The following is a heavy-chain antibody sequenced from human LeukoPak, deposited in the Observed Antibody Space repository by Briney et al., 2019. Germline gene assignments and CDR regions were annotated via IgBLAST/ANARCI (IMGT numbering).Heavy chain of an antibody. D-gene: IGHD1-26*01. CDR3: MKGGWGSTFDY. Sequence: PGGSLRLSCAASGFTFSSYAMHCVGQAPGKGLDWVAVISYDGSNKYYADSVKGRFTISRDNSKNTLYLQMSSLRAEDTAVYYCMKGGWGSTFDYWGQGTLVTVSS. J-gene: IGHJ4*02. V-gene: IGHV3-30-3*01. CDR2: ISYDGSNK. CDR1: GFTFSSYA.